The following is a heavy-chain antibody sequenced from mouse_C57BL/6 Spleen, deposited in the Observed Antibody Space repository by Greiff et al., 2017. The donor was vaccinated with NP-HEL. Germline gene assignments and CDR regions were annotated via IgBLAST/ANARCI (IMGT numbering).Heavy chain of an antibody. J-gene: IGHJ2*01. CDR3: AREDYGSSYPAFDY. Sequence: QVQLQQPGAELVKPGASVKMSCKASGYTFTSYWITWVKQRPGQGLEWIGDIYPGSGSTNYNEKFKSKATLTVDTSSSTAYMQLSSLTSEDSAVYYCAREDYGSSYPAFDYWGQGTTLTVSS. CDR2: IYPGSGST. D-gene: IGHD1-1*01. CDR1: GYTFTSYW. V-gene: IGHV1-55*01.